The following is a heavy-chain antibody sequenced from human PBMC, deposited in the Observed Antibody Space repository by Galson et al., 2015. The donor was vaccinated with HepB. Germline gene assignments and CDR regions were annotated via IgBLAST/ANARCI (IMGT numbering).Heavy chain of an antibody. CDR3: ASSHYDSSGYFTAFDI. V-gene: IGHV1-3*01. Sequence: SVKVSCKASGYTFTTYVIHWVRQAPGQRLQWMGWINAGNGDTKYLQKLQDRVTITRDTSASTAHMELSSLRSEDTAVYYCASSHYDSSGYFTAFDIGGQGTLVTVAS. CDR1: GYTFTTYV. CDR2: INAGNGDT. D-gene: IGHD3-22*01. J-gene: IGHJ3*02.